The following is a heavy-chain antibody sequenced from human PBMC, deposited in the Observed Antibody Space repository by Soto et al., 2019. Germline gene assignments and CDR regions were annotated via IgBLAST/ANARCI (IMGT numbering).Heavy chain of an antibody. J-gene: IGHJ4*02. Sequence: EVQLVESGGGLIQPGGSLRLSCAVSGFTVSNNYMSWVRQAPGKGLEGVSVIYSGGYTAYGDSVKGRFTISRDNSKNTLFLQKTRRGADRPPVYYWGTPPGGGGYWGQGTLVTVSS. CDR1: GFTVSNNY. CDR2: IYSGGYT. D-gene: IGHD3-10*01. V-gene: IGHV3-53*01. CDR3: GTPPGGGGY.